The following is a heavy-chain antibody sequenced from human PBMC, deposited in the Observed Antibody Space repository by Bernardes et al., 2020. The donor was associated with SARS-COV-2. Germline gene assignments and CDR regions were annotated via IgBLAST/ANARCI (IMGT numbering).Heavy chain of an antibody. D-gene: IGHD3-10*01. CDR2: IYYSGST. J-gene: IGHJ4*02. V-gene: IGHV4-61*01. CDR3: ARDRLSAHYFDY. CDR1: GGSVSSGSYY. Sequence: SETLSLTCTVSGGSVSSGSYYWSWIRQPPGKGLEWIGYIYYSGSTNYNPSLKSRVTISVDTSKNQFSLKLSSVTAADTAVYYCARDRLSAHYFDYWGQGTLVTVSS.